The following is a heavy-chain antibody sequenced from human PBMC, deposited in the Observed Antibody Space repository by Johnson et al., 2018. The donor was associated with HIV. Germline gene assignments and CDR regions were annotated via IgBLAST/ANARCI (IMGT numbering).Heavy chain of an antibody. CDR1: GFTFRTFP. Sequence: VQLVESGGGVVQPGKSLRLSCAASGFTFRTFPMHWVRQAPGKGLEWVSYISSSGSTIYYADSVKGRFTISRDNAKNSLYLQMNSLRAEDTAVYYCARDVIKVIAARDDAFDIWGQGTMVTVSS. D-gene: IGHD6-6*01. J-gene: IGHJ3*02. V-gene: IGHV3-48*04. CDR3: ARDVIKVIAARDDAFDI. CDR2: ISSSGSTI.